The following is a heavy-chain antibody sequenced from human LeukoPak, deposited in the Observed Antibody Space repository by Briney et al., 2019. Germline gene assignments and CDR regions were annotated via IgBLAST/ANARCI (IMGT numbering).Heavy chain of an antibody. Sequence: GGSLRLSCAASGFTFSSYWMSWVRQAPGKGLEWVANIKQDGSEKYYEDSVKGRFTISRDNAKNSLYLQMNSLRAEDTAVYYCARERAGRGSYYTLWGQGTLVTVSS. CDR1: GFTFSSYW. V-gene: IGHV3-7*01. CDR3: ARERAGRGSYYTL. CDR2: IKQDGSEK. D-gene: IGHD1-26*01. J-gene: IGHJ4*02.